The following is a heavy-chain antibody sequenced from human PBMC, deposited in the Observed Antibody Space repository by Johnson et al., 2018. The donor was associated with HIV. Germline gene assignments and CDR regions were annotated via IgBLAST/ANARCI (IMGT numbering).Heavy chain of an antibody. CDR2: ISFAGMKK. J-gene: IGHJ3*02. V-gene: IGHV3-30*18. CDR3: AKDIRLVSAYYDILSGTSFDAFDI. D-gene: IGHD3-9*01. CDR1: GFTFSNYG. Sequence: QVQLVESGGGVVQPGRSLRLSCAASGFTFSNYGMAWVRQAPGKGLEWVAVISFAGMKKHYADSVKGRFTISRDNSKNTLYLQMNSLRVEDTAVYYCAKDIRLVSAYYDILSGTSFDAFDIWGQGTMVTVSS.